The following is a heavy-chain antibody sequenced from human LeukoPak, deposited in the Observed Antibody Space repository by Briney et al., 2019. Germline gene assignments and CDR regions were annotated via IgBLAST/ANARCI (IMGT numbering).Heavy chain of an antibody. J-gene: IGHJ4*02. Sequence: GGSLRLSCAASGFTFSDYSMSWIRQAPGKGLEWVSYISSSGNDIYYADSVKGRFTISSDNAKNSLYLQMNSLRAEDSAVYYCVRDRYYDWVGGQGTLVTVSS. V-gene: IGHV3-11*01. CDR1: GFTFSDYS. CDR3: VRDRYYDWV. D-gene: IGHD3-3*01. CDR2: ISSSGNDI.